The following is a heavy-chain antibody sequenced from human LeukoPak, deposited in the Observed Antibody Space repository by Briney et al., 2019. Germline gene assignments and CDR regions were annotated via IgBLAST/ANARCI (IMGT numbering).Heavy chain of an antibody. CDR3: ARPREEGTAMGLRAFDI. CDR1: GYTFSSYW. CDR2: IYPGDSDV. V-gene: IGHV5-51*01. J-gene: IGHJ3*02. Sequence: GESLNISCKGFGYTFSSYWIGWVRQMPGKGLEWMGIIYPGDSDVRYSPSFQGQVTILADKSISTAYLQWSSLKASDTAMYYCARPREEGTAMGLRAFDIWGQGTMVTVSS. D-gene: IGHD5-18*01.